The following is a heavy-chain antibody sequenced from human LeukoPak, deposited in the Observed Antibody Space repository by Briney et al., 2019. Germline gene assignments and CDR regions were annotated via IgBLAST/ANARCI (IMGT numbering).Heavy chain of an antibody. D-gene: IGHD4-23*01. V-gene: IGHV4-30-4*01. CDR2: IYYSGST. J-gene: IGHJ4*01. CDR1: GGSISSGDYY. Sequence: SETLSLTCTVSGGSISSGDYYWSWMRHPPGKGLEWIGYIYYSGSTYYTLSLKSRVIISVDTSKNQFSLKLRTVTAADTAVYYCARYGGAFDYWGQGTLVTVSS. CDR3: ARYGGAFDY.